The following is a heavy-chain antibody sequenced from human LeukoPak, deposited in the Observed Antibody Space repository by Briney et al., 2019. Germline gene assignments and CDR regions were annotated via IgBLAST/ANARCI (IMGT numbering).Heavy chain of an antibody. Sequence: PSETLSLTCTVSGDSVSSGSHYWSWIRQPPGEGLEWIGYIYYSGSTKYNPSLKSRLTISVDTSKNQFSLKLSSVTAADTAVYYCARERQQLSWFDPWGQGTLVTVSS. D-gene: IGHD6-13*01. CDR2: IYYSGST. CDR3: ARERQQLSWFDP. CDR1: GDSVSSGSHY. J-gene: IGHJ5*02. V-gene: IGHV4-61*01.